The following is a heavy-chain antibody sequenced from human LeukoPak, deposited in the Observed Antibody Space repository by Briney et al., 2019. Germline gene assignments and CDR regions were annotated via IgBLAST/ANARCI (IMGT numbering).Heavy chain of an antibody. D-gene: IGHD3-10*01. CDR3: AKPRTLNLLRGVILRHDAFDI. Sequence: SETLSLTCTVSGVSISSYYWSWIRQPAGKGLEWIGRIYTSGSTNYNPSLKSRVTMSVDTSKNQFSLKLSSVTAADTAVYYCAKPRTLNLLRGVILRHDAFDIWGQGTMVTVSS. CDR2: IYTSGST. CDR1: GVSISSYY. V-gene: IGHV4-4*07. J-gene: IGHJ3*02.